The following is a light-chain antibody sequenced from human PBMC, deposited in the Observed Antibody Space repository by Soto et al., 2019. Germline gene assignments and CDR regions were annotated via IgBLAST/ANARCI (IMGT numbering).Light chain of an antibody. CDR2: AAS. CDR1: QSVSSN. CDR3: QQYNNWPPYA. Sequence: IVMTQSPATLSVSPGARATLSCRASQSVSSNLAWYQLRPGQAPRLLIYAASTRVTGIPARFSGSGSVTEFTLTNTSLQSEDFAVYYCQQYNNWPPYAFGQGTKLDIK. J-gene: IGKJ2*01. V-gene: IGKV3-15*01.